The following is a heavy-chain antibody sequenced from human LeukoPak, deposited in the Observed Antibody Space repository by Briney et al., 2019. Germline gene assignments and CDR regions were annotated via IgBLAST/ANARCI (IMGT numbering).Heavy chain of an antibody. Sequence: GASVKVSCKASGYSFTGYYMHWVRQAPGQGLEWLGWSNPNTGVTNSAQKFQARVTMTRDTSISTAYMELNRLRSDDTAVYYCARGDTYYYDSSGYYPSTTFDHWGQGTLVTVSS. CDR2: SNPNTGVT. V-gene: IGHV1-2*02. J-gene: IGHJ4*02. CDR3: ARGDTYYYDSSGYYPSTTFDH. D-gene: IGHD3-22*01. CDR1: GYSFTGYY.